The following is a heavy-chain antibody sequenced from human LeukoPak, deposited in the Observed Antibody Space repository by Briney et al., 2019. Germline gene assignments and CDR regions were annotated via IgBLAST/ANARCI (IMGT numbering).Heavy chain of an antibody. CDR3: AKRGFIAGNPTDFDY. CDR2: ISYDGSNK. V-gene: IGHV3-30*18. J-gene: IGHJ4*02. CDR1: GFTFSSYG. Sequence: GGSLRLSCAASGFTFSSYGMHWVRQAPGKGLEWVAVISYDGSNKYYADSVKGRFTISRDNSKNTLHLQMNSLRAEDTAVYYCAKRGFIAGNPTDFDYWGQGTLVTVPS. D-gene: IGHD6-13*01.